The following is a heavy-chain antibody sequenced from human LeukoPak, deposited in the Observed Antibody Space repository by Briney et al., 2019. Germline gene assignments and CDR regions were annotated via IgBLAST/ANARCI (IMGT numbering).Heavy chain of an antibody. CDR1: GGSFSSSY. V-gene: IGHV4-59*01. Sequence: SETLSLTCTVSGGSFSSSYWSWIRQPPGKGLEWIGYIYYSGSTNYSPSLRSRVTISVDTSKNQFSLKLSSVTAADTAVYYCARGIAAAGHSPDYFDYWGQGTLVTVSS. CDR3: ARGIAAAGHSPDYFDY. D-gene: IGHD6-13*01. J-gene: IGHJ4*02. CDR2: IYYSGST.